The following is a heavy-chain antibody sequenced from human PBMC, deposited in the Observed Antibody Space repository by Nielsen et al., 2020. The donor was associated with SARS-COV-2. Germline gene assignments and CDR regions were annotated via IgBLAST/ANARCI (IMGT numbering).Heavy chain of an antibody. V-gene: IGHV4-39*01. Sequence: SETLSLTCTVSGGTISSSSYYWGWIRQPPGKGLEWIGRIYYSGSTYYNPSLKSRVTISVNTSKNQFSLKLGSVTAADTAVYYCARHGVVPAAIHYWGQGTLVTVSS. CDR3: ARHGVVPAAIHY. CDR2: IYYSGST. J-gene: IGHJ4*02. CDR1: GGTISSSSYY. D-gene: IGHD2-2*02.